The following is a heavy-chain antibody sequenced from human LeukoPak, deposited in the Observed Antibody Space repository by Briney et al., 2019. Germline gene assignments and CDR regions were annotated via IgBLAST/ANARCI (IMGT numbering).Heavy chain of an antibody. D-gene: IGHD2-15*01. Sequence: KPSETLSLTCAVYGVSFSGYYWSWIRQSPGQGLEWIGEINHSGSTNYNLSLKSRVTISADTSKNQFSLMLSSVTAADTAVYYCASHGVAAEVHWFDPWGQGTLVTVSS. CDR1: GVSFSGYY. CDR2: INHSGST. CDR3: ASHGVAAEVHWFDP. J-gene: IGHJ5*02. V-gene: IGHV4-34*01.